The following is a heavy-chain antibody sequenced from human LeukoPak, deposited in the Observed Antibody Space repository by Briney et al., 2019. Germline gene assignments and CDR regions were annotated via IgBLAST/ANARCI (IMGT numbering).Heavy chain of an antibody. V-gene: IGHV4-30-2*01. Sequence: SETLSLTCTVSGGSIGRGGNYWGWIRKPPGKALDWIGYFYHSGSTYYNPSLKSRVTMSVDTSKNQFSLKLSSVTAADTAVYYCAREVATITGGYYYYYMDVWGKGTTVTVSS. CDR3: AREVATITGGYYYYYMDV. D-gene: IGHD5-12*01. CDR2: FYHSGST. J-gene: IGHJ6*03. CDR1: GGSIGRGGNY.